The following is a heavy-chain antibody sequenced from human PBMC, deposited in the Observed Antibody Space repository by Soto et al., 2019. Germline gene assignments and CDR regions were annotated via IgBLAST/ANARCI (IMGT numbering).Heavy chain of an antibody. CDR3: AESGGSGSYSSDY. CDR1: GGSLSVYY. D-gene: IGHD3-10*01. CDR2: ISQGGSS. J-gene: IGHJ4*02. V-gene: IGHV4-34*01. Sequence: SDTLSLTCAVYGGSLSVYYWSWVRQPPGEGLEWIGHISQGGSSKSSPSLKSRVTISVGTSRNQFSLKLSSVTAADTAVYYCAESGGSGSYSSDYWGQGTLVTVSS.